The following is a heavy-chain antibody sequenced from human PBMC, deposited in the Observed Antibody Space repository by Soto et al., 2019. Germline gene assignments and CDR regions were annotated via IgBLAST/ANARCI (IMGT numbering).Heavy chain of an antibody. CDR2: INHSGST. J-gene: IGHJ6*02. Sequence: SETLSLTGAVYGGSFSGYYWSWIRQPPGKGLEWIGEINHSGSTNYNPSLKSRVTISVDTSKNQFSLKLSSVTAADTAVYYCARVGQQLVRHYYYGMDVWGQGTTVTVSS. V-gene: IGHV4-34*01. CDR1: GGSFSGYY. CDR3: ARVGQQLVRHYYYGMDV. D-gene: IGHD6-13*01.